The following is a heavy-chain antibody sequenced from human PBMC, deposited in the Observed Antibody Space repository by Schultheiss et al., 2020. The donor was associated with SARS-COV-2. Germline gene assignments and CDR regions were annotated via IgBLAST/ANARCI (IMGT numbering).Heavy chain of an antibody. Sequence: GESLKISCAASGFTFSHYAMHWVRQAPGKGLEWVAVISYDGSNKYYADSVKGRFTISRDNSKNTLYLQMNSLRAEDTAVYYCARSITMTPFAAFDIWGQGTMVTVSS. D-gene: IGHD3-22*01. V-gene: IGHV3-30-3*01. CDR1: GFTFSHYA. CDR3: ARSITMTPFAAFDI. CDR2: ISYDGSNK. J-gene: IGHJ3*02.